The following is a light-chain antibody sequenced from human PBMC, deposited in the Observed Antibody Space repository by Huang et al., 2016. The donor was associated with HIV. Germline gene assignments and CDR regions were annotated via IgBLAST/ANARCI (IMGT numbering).Light chain of an antibody. CDR2: GAS. CDR1: QSVSSD. Sequence: EIVLTQSPGTLSLSPGERATPSCRASQSVSSDVAWYQQKPGQAPRLLLYGASTRATGIPDRVSGSGSGTDFTLIISRLEPEDFAVYYCQQSDTSPQTFGQGTKLEIK. CDR3: QQSDTSPQT. V-gene: IGKV3-20*01. J-gene: IGKJ2*01.